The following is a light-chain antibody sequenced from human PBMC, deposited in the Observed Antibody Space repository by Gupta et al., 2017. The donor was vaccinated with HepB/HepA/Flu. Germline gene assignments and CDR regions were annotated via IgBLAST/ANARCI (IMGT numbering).Light chain of an antibody. Sequence: SPATLSLSPRERATLSCRASQSVSSYLAWYQQKPGQAPRLLIYDASNRATGIPARFSGSGSGTDFTLTISSLEPEDFAVYYCQQRSNWITFGQGTRLEIK. CDR1: QSVSSY. CDR2: DAS. V-gene: IGKV3-11*01. J-gene: IGKJ5*01. CDR3: QQRSNWIT.